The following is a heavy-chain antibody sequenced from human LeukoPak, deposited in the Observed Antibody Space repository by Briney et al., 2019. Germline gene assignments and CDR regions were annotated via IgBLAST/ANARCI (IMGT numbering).Heavy chain of an antibody. Sequence: GGSLRLSCAASGFTFSSYSMNWVRQAPGKGLEWVANIKQDGSEKYYVDSVKGRLTISRDNAKNSLYLQMNSLRAEDTAVYYCACSVVPAAPFDYWGQGTLVTVSS. V-gene: IGHV3-7*01. J-gene: IGHJ4*02. CDR3: ACSVVPAAPFDY. D-gene: IGHD2-2*01. CDR1: GFTFSSYS. CDR2: IKQDGSEK.